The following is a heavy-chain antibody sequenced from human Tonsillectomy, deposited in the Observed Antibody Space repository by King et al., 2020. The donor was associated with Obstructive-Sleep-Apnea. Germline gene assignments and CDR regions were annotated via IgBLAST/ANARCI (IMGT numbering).Heavy chain of an antibody. V-gene: IGHV4-59*08. CDR3: ASLGYCRSSTCYAPPTAYFGH. D-gene: IGHD2-2*01. CDR2: IYYSGSS. CDR1: GGSISSYY. Sequence: VQLQESGPGLVKPSETLSLTCIVSGGSISSYYWSWIRQPPGKGLEWIGYIYYSGSSNYNPSLKTRFTMSVDTSKNQFSLKLSSVTAADTAVYFCASLGYCRSSTCYAPPTAYFGHWGQGTLVTVSS. J-gene: IGHJ4*02.